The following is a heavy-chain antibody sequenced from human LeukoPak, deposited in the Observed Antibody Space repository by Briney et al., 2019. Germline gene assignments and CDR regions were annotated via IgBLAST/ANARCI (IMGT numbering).Heavy chain of an antibody. CDR3: ARPNDFWSGYYHY. CDR2: IYPGDSDT. CDR1: GYSFTSYW. D-gene: IGHD3-3*01. V-gene: IGHV5-51*01. J-gene: IGHJ4*02. Sequence: GESLKISCKGSGYSFTSYWIGWVRQMPGKGLEWMGVIYPGDSDTRYSPSFQGQVTISADKSISTAYLQWSSLKASDTAMYYCARPNDFWSGYYHYWGQGTLVTVSS.